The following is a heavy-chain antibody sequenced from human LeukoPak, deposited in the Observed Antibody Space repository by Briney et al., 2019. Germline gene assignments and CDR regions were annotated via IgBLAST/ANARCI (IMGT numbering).Heavy chain of an antibody. Sequence: SVKVSCKASGGTFSNYAISWVRQAPGQGLEWMGGIIPIFGTANYAQKFQGRVTITADESTSTAYMELSSLRSEDTAVYYCARLPEPVWSGTQSDAFDIWGQGTMVTVSS. V-gene: IGHV1-69*13. CDR1: GGTFSNYA. CDR2: IIPIFGTA. J-gene: IGHJ3*02. CDR3: ARLPEPVWSGTQSDAFDI. D-gene: IGHD3-3*01.